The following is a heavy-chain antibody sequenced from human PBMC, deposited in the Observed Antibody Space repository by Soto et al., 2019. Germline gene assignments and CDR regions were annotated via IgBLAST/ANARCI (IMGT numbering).Heavy chain of an antibody. CDR1: GGTFSSYA. J-gene: IGHJ4*02. V-gene: IGHV1-69*13. D-gene: IGHD4-17*01. Sequence: VASVKVSCKASGGTFSSYAISWVRQAPGQGLEWMGGIIPIFGTANYAQKFQGRVTITADESTSTAYMELSSLRSEDTAVYYCARDGDYGGNYFDYWGQGTLVTVSS. CDR2: IIPIFGTA. CDR3: ARDGDYGGNYFDY.